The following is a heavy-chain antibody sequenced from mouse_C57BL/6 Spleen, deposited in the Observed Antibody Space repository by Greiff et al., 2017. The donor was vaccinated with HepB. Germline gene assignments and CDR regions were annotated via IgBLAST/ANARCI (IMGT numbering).Heavy chain of an antibody. V-gene: IGHV3-6*01. D-gene: IGHD2-4*01. J-gene: IGHJ4*01. CDR2: ISYDGSN. CDR3: ARDNYDYDGYAMDY. Sequence: EVKLMESGPGLVKPSQSLSLTCSVTGYSITSGYYWNWIRQFPGNKLEWMGYISYDGSNNYNPSLKNRIPITRDTSKNQLFLKLNSVTNEDTANYDCARDNYDYDGYAMDYWGQGTSVTVSS. CDR1: GYSITSGYY.